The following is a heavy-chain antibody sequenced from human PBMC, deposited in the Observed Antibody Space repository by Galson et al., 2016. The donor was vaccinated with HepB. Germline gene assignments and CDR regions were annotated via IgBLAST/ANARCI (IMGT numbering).Heavy chain of an antibody. J-gene: IGHJ4*02. CDR1: GGSINSYY. CDR2: VYYDGSS. V-gene: IGHV4-59*01. CDR3: ATGRYYYGSEF. Sequence: SETLSLTCTVSGGSINSYYWSWVRQPPGKGLEWIGYVYYDGSSNYNPPLKSRVTISLDTSKSQFSLKLTSLTAADTAVYYCATGRYYYGSEFWGQGTLVTVSS. D-gene: IGHD3-10*01.